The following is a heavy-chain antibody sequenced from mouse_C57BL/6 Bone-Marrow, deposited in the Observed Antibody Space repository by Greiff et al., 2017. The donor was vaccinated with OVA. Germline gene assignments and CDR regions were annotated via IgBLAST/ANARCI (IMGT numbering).Heavy chain of an antibody. Sequence: VQLQQPGAELVKPGASVKLSCKASGYTFTSYWMQWVKQRPGQGLEWIGEIDPSDSYTNYNQKFKGKATLTVDTSSSTAYMQLSSLTSEDAAVYYCARDYGNLCFDVWGTGTTVTVSA. CDR3: ARDYGNLCFDV. CDR1: GYTFTSYW. V-gene: IGHV1-50*01. CDR2: IDPSDSYT. J-gene: IGHJ1*03. D-gene: IGHD2-1*01.